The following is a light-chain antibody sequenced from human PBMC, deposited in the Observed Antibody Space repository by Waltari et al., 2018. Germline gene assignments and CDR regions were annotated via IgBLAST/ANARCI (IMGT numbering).Light chain of an antibody. Sequence: DIQMTQSPSSVSASVGDRVSIPCRASQDVRTWLAWYQQKPGKPPNLLIYGSSTLQSGVPSRFSGSGSGTDFTLTINGLPPEDLARYSCQQTDSFPLTFGGGTKVAIK. CDR1: QDVRTW. V-gene: IGKV1-12*01. CDR3: QQTDSFPLT. CDR2: GSS. J-gene: IGKJ4*01.